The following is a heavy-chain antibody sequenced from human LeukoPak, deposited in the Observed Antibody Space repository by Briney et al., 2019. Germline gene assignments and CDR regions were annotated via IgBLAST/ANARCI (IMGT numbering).Heavy chain of an antibody. D-gene: IGHD4-23*01. J-gene: IGHJ4*02. Sequence: GGSLRLSCAASGFTFSNYAMTWVRQAPGEGLDWVSGVSGSGSSTYYADSVKGRFTISRDTSTNTMSLQANNLKVEDTAMYYCAKEARLGTPTVWGLGTLVTVSS. CDR1: GFTFSNYA. CDR3: AKEARLGTPTV. V-gene: IGHV3-23*01. CDR2: VSGSGSST.